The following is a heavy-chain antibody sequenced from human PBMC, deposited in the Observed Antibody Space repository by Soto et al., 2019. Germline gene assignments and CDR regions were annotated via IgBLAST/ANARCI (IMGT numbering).Heavy chain of an antibody. V-gene: IGHV4-34*01. CDR1: GGSFSGYY. D-gene: IGHD6-13*01. CDR2: INHSGST. J-gene: IGHJ5*02. CDR3: ARAPLAAAGTRWFDP. Sequence: SETLSLTCAVYGGSFSGYYWSWIRQPPGKGLEWIGEINHSGSTNYNPSLKSRVTISVDTSKNQFSLKLSSVTAADTAVYYCARAPLAAAGTRWFDPWGQGTLV.